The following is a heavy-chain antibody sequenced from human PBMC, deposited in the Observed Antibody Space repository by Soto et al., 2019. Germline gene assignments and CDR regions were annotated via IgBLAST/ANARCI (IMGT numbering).Heavy chain of an antibody. CDR3: ARLGRGASSGFDY. CDR1: GGSISNYY. V-gene: IGHV4-59*01. CDR2: IYYSGTT. D-gene: IGHD3-16*01. J-gene: IGHJ4*02. Sequence: SETLSLICTVSGGSISNYYWSWIRQPPGKGLEWIGYIYYSGTTNYNPSLKSRVTISVDTSKNQFSLKLRSVTAADTAVYYCARLGRGASSGFDYWGQGTLVTVSS.